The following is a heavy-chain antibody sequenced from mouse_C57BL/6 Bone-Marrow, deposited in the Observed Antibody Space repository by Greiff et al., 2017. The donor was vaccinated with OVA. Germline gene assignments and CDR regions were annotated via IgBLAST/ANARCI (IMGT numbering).Heavy chain of an antibody. V-gene: IGHV1-82*01. CDR1: GYAFSSSW. Sequence: QVQLKESGPELVKPGASVKISCKASGYAFSSSWMNWVKQRPGKGLEWIGRIYPGDGDTNYNGKFKGKATLTADKSSSTAYMQLSSLTSEDSAVYFCERDYGSSYDAMDYWGQGTSVTVSS. CDR3: ERDYGSSYDAMDY. J-gene: IGHJ4*01. CDR2: IYPGDGDT. D-gene: IGHD1-1*01.